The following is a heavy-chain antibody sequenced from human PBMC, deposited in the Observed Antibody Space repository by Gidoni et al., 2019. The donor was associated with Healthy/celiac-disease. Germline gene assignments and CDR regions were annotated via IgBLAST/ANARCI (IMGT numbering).Heavy chain of an antibody. Sequence: EVQLVESGVGLVKPGGSLRLSCAASGFTFSNAWMSWVRQAPGKGLEGVGRIKSKTDGGTTDYAAPVKGRFTISRDDSKNTLYLQMNSLKTEDTAVYYCTTDPEGSIAAAGWGQGTLVTVSS. CDR1: GFTFSNAW. D-gene: IGHD6-13*01. CDR3: TTDPEGSIAAAG. J-gene: IGHJ4*02. CDR2: IKSKTDGGTT. V-gene: IGHV3-15*01.